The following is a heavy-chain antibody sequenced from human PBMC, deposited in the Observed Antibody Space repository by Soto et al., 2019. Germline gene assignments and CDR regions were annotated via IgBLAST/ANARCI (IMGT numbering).Heavy chain of an antibody. J-gene: IGHJ4*02. V-gene: IGHV3-48*03. CDR1: GFTFSSYE. CDR3: ARDGPYDFWSGYYTYFDY. Sequence: LRLSCAASGFTFSSYEMNWVRQAPGKGLEWVSYISSSGSTIYYADSVEGRFTISRDNAKNSLYLQMNSLRAEDTAVYYCARDGPYDFWSGYYTYFDYWGQGTLVTVSS. D-gene: IGHD3-3*01. CDR2: ISSSGSTI.